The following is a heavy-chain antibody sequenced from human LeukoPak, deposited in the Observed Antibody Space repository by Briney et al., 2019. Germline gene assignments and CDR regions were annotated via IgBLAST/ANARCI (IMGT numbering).Heavy chain of an antibody. V-gene: IGHV3-7*01. Sequence: GGSLRLSCAASGFTFSTYWMTWVRQAPGKGLEWVANINQYGSEKYYVDSVKGRFTITRDNAENSLYLQMNSLRAEDTAVYYCARDRGLGSYWEGFDCWGQGTPVTVSS. J-gene: IGHJ4*02. CDR2: INQYGSEK. CDR1: GFTFSTYW. CDR3: ARDRGLGSYWEGFDC. D-gene: IGHD3-10*01.